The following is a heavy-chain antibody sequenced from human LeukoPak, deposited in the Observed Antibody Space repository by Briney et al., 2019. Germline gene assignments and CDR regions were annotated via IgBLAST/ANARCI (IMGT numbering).Heavy chain of an antibody. J-gene: IGHJ4*02. D-gene: IGHD3-22*01. CDR2: ISGSGGST. V-gene: IGHV3-23*01. Sequence: PGGSLRLSCAASGFTFSSYAMRWVRQAPGKGLEWVSAISGSGGSTYYADSVKGRFTISRDNSKNTLYLQMNSLRAEDTAVYYCAKSSGYYPSPSVFDYWGQGTLVTVSS. CDR3: AKSSGYYPSPSVFDY. CDR1: GFTFSSYA.